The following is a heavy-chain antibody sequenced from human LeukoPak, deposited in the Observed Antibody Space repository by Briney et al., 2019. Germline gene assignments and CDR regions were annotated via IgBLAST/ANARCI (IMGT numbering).Heavy chain of an antibody. V-gene: IGHV3-66*01. D-gene: IGHD3-9*01. CDR3: AGASRDILTGYYSNWFDP. Sequence: PGGSLRLSCAASGFTVSSNYMSWVRQAPGKGLEWVSVIYSGGSTYYADSVKGRFTISRDNSKNTLYLQMNSLRAEDTAVYYCAGASRDILTGYYSNWFDPWGQGTLVTVSS. CDR2: IYSGGST. J-gene: IGHJ5*02. CDR1: GFTVSSNY.